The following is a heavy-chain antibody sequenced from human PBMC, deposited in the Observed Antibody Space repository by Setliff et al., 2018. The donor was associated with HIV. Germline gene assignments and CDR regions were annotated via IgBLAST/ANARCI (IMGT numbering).Heavy chain of an antibody. CDR1: GFNFGHYA. D-gene: IGHD4-4*01. Sequence: GGSLRLSCTASGFNFGHYAMSWVRQAPGKGLEWVGFIRSKAYGGTTEYAASVKGRFTISRDDSKSIAYLQMNSLKTEDTAVYYCTRGTSWATDYYYGMDVWGQGTTVTVSS. CDR2: IRSKAYGGTT. J-gene: IGHJ6*02. CDR3: TRGTSWATDYYYGMDV. V-gene: IGHV3-49*04.